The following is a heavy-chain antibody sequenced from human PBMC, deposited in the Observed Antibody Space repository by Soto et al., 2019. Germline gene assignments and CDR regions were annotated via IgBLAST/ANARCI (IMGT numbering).Heavy chain of an antibody. D-gene: IGHD3-22*01. V-gene: IGHV3-23*01. CDR3: ARDGPNYYDSPHDAFDI. Sequence: GWSLRLSCAASVFTFISYAMRWVRQAPGKGLEWVSAISGSGGSTYYADSVKGRFTISRDNAKNSLYLQMNSLRAEDTAVYYCARDGPNYYDSPHDAFDIWGQGTMVTVSS. J-gene: IGHJ3*02. CDR1: VFTFISYA. CDR2: ISGSGGST.